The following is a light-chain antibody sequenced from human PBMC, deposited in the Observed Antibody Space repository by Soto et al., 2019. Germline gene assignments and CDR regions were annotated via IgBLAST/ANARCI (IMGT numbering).Light chain of an antibody. CDR2: GAS. V-gene: IGKV3-20*01. CDR1: QNVSSSY. CDR3: QQYGSSPMYT. J-gene: IGKJ2*01. Sequence: EIVLTQSPGTLSLSPGERATLSCRASQNVSSSYLAWYQQKPGQAPRLLIYGASSRATGIPDRFSGSGSGTDFTLTISRLEPEDFAVYYCQQYGSSPMYTFGQGTKVDIK.